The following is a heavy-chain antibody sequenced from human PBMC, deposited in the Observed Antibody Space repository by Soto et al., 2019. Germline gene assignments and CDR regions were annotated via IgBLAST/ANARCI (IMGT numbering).Heavy chain of an antibody. CDR3: AKRGVYLVGPTSDS. V-gene: IGHV3-23*01. J-gene: IGHJ4*02. D-gene: IGHD1-26*01. CDR2: ISSSGSST. Sequence: EVQLLESGGGLVQPGGSLRLSCAASGFTFSSCVMSWVRQAPGKGLEWISVISSSGSSTYYADSVKGRFTISRDNSNNTLYLQMNSLRAEDTAVYYCAKRGVYLVGPTSDSWGQGTLVTVSS. CDR1: GFTFSSCV.